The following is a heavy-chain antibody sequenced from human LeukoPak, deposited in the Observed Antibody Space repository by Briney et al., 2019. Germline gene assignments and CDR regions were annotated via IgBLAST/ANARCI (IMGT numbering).Heavy chain of an antibody. Sequence: GGSLRLSCAGPGFSFSGYWMHWVRQAPAKGLVWVSRINSDGSTTNYADSVKGRFTISRDNAKNTLYLQMNSLRAEDTAVYYCARDLSWGSDGFDIWGQGTMVTVSS. CDR2: INSDGSTT. J-gene: IGHJ3*02. CDR3: ARDLSWGSDGFDI. CDR1: GFSFSGYW. V-gene: IGHV3-74*01. D-gene: IGHD7-27*01.